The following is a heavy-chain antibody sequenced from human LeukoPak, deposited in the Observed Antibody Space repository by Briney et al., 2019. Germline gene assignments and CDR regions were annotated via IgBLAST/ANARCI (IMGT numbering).Heavy chain of an antibody. D-gene: IGHD6-19*01. Sequence: GGSLRLSCAASGFTFSTYWMSWVRQAPGKGLEWVANINQDGSEKHYVDSVKGRFTISRDKAKNSLYLQMNSLRAENTAVYYCARTSGWYNCFDPWGQGTLVTVPS. CDR1: GFTFSTYW. CDR3: ARTSGWYNCFDP. J-gene: IGHJ5*02. CDR2: INQDGSEK. V-gene: IGHV3-7*01.